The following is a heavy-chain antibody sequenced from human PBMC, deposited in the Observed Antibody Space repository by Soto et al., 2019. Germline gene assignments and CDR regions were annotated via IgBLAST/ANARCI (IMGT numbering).Heavy chain of an antibody. CDR2: IKSHTAGGTT. CDR1: GFTIINAW. Sequence: EVQLVESGGGLVEPGGSLRVSCAASGFTIINAWMKWVLQAPGKGLEWVGRIKSHTAGGTTDYAAPVKGRFTISRDESKSTLYLQVNSLKAADTAVYYCTTDVAYSSGWYSWGQGILVTVSS. J-gene: IGHJ4*02. V-gene: IGHV3-15*07. CDR3: TTDVAYSSGWYS. D-gene: IGHD6-19*01.